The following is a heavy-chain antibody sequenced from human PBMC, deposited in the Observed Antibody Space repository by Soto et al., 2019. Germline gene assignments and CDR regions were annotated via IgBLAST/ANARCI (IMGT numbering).Heavy chain of an antibody. CDR2: ISAYNGNT. J-gene: IGHJ6*02. CDR3: ARDREYSSSWWGHYYYGMDV. CDR1: GYTFTSYG. D-gene: IGHD6-13*01. Sequence: QVQLVQSGAEVKKPGASVKVSCKASGYTFTSYGISWVRQAPGQGLEWMGWISAYNGNTNYAQKLQGRVTMTTDTSTSTAYMELRSLRSDDTALYYCARDREYSSSWWGHYYYGMDVWGQGTTVTVSS. V-gene: IGHV1-18*01.